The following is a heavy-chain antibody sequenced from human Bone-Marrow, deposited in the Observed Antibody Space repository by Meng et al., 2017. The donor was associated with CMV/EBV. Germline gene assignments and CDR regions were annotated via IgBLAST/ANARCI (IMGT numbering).Heavy chain of an antibody. V-gene: IGHV3-20*04. Sequence: GGSLRLSCAASGFTFDDYGMSWVRQAPGKGLEWVSGINWNGGSTGYADSVKGRFTISRDNAKNSLYLQMNSLRAEDTALYYCARPTSSDYGGNSYSWDYWGQGTRVTGSS. D-gene: IGHD4-23*01. J-gene: IGHJ4*02. CDR3: ARPTSSDYGGNSYSWDY. CDR2: INWNGGST. CDR1: GFTFDDYG.